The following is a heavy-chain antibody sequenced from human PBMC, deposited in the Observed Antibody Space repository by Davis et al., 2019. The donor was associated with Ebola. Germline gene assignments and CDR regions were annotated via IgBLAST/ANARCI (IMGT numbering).Heavy chain of an antibody. D-gene: IGHD6-13*01. J-gene: IGHJ4*02. Sequence: PGGSLRLSCAASGFTFSSYSMNWVRQAPGKGLEWVSYISSSSSTIYYADSVKGRFTISRDNAKNSLYLQMNSLRAEDTAVYYCARDFGLAAAGTAFDYWGQGTLVTVSS. CDR1: GFTFSSYS. CDR2: ISSSSSTI. V-gene: IGHV3-48*01. CDR3: ARDFGLAAAGTAFDY.